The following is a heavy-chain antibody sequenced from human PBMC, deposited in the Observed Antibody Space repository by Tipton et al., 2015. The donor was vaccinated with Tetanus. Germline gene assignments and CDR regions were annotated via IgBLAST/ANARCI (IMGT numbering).Heavy chain of an antibody. CDR1: GYTFTSYG. CDR2: ISAYNGNT. J-gene: IGHJ6*02. CDR3: ARYSWETVELSNYYYGMDA. V-gene: IGHV1-18*01. D-gene: IGHD3-16*02. Sequence: QLVQSGAEVKKPGASVKVSCKASGYTFTSYGISWVRQAPGQGLEWMGWISAYNGNTNYAQKLQGRVTMTTDTSTSTAYMELRSLRSDDTAVYYCARYSWETVELSNYYYGMDAWGQGTTVTVSS.